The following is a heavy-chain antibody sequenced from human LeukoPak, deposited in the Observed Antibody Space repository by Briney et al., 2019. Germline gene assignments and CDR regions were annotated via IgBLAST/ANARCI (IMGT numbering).Heavy chain of an antibody. CDR1: GFTFGDYA. D-gene: IGHD6-6*01. J-gene: IGHJ4*02. V-gene: IGHV3-49*04. CDR3: TSFTVEYSSSSGDY. CDR2: IRSKAYGGTT. Sequence: PGGSLRLSCTASGFTFGDYAMSWVRQAPGKGLEWVGFIRSKAYGGTTEYAASVKGRFTISRDDSKSIAYLQMNSLKTEDTAVYYCTSFTVEYSSSSGDYWGQGTLVTVSS.